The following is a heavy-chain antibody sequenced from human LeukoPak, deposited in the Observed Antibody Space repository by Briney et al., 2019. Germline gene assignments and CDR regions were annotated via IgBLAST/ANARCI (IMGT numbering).Heavy chain of an antibody. CDR1: GFTVSSNY. V-gene: IGHV3-66*01. Sequence: GGSLRLSCAASGFTVSSNYMSWVRQAPGKGLEWVSFIYSDNTHYSDSVKGRFTISRDNAKNTLFLQMSSLRAEDTAVYFCARETLAPGKTHDYWGQGTLVTVSS. D-gene: IGHD4-23*01. J-gene: IGHJ4*02. CDR2: IYSDNT. CDR3: ARETLAPGKTHDY.